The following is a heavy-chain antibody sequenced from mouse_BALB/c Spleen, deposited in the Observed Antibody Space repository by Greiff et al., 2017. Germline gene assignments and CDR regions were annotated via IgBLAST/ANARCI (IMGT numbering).Heavy chain of an antibody. CDR1: GYSFTSYW. Sequence: VQLQQSGTVLARPGASVKMSCKASGYSFTSYWMHWVKQRPGQGLEWIGAIYPGNSDTSYNQKFKGKAKLTAVTSASTAYMELSSLTNEDSAVYYCTRRAYGNYPWFAYWGQGTLVTVSA. D-gene: IGHD2-10*02. V-gene: IGHV1-5*01. J-gene: IGHJ3*01. CDR3: TRRAYGNYPWFAY. CDR2: IYPGNSDT.